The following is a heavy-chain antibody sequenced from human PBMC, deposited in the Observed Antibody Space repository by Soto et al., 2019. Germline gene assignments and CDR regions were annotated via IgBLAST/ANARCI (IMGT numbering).Heavy chain of an antibody. CDR1: GFTFSSYA. CDR3: AKDGYSSTHYFDY. Sequence: PGGSLRLSCADSGFTFSSYAMSWVRQAPGKGLEWVSAISGSCGSTYDADSVKGRFTISRDNSKNTLYLQMNSLRAEDTAVYYCAKDGYSSTHYFDYWGQGTLVTVSS. V-gene: IGHV3-23*01. D-gene: IGHD6-13*01. CDR2: ISGSCGST. J-gene: IGHJ4*02.